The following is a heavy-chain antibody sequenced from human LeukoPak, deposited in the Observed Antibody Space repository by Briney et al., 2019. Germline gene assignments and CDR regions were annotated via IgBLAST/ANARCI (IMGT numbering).Heavy chain of an antibody. CDR3: AREARNYYYYMDV. CDR1: GFTFSDYY. J-gene: IGHJ6*03. Sequence: GGSLRLSCAASGFTFSDYYMSWIRQAPGKGLEWVSYISSSGSTIYYADSVKGRFTISRDSAKNSLYLQMNSLRAEDTAVYYCAREARNYYYYMDVWGKGTTVTVSS. CDR2: ISSSGSTI. V-gene: IGHV3-11*04.